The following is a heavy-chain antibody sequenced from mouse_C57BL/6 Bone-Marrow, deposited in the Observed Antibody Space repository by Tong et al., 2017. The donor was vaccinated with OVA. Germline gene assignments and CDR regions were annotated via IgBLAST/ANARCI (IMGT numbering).Heavy chain of an antibody. J-gene: IGHJ3*01. D-gene: IGHD1-1*01. Sequence: VQLQESGPGLVAPSQSLSITCTVSGFSLTSYGVDWVRQSPGKGLEWLGVIWGVGSTNYNSALKSRLSISKDNSKSQVFLKMNSLQTDDTAMYYCASVLRWFAYWGQGTLVIVSA. CDR1: GFSLTSYG. CDR3: ASVLRWFAY. CDR2: IWGVGST. V-gene: IGHV2-6*01.